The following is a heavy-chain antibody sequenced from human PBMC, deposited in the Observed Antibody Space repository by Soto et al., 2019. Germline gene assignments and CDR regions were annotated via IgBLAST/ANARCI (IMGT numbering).Heavy chain of an antibody. CDR1: GFTFRNYA. V-gene: IGHV3-23*01. CDR3: GKAPSSGWSDGYFQH. J-gene: IGHJ1*01. CDR2: ISGNGGDI. Sequence: LRLSCAASGFTFRNYAMSWVRQAPGKGLEWVSRISGNGGDINYADSVKGRFTISRDNSKNTLYLQMNSLRAEDTAVYYCGKAPSSGWSDGYFQHWGQGTLVTVSS. D-gene: IGHD6-19*01.